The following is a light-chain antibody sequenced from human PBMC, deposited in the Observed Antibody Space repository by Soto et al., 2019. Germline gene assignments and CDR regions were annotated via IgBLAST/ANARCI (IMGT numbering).Light chain of an antibody. CDR3: QQYGSSPTWT. CDR1: QSVGSSY. J-gene: IGKJ1*01. Sequence: EIVLTQSPGTLSLSPGERATLSCRASQSVGSSYLAWYQQKPGQPPRLLIYGASSRATGIPDRFSGSGAGTDFTLTISRLEPEDFAVYYCQQYGSSPTWTFGQGTKVEI. V-gene: IGKV3-20*01. CDR2: GAS.